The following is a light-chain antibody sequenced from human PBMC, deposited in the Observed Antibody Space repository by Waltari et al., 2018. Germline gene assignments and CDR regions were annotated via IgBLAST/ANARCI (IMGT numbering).Light chain of an antibody. CDR3: AAWDDSLSARFV. Sequence: QSVLTQPPSASGTPGQRVTISCSGSSPNIGSTYVYWYQQLPGTAHKLLIYRNSQRPSGVPDRFSGSKSGTSASLAISGLRSEDEADYYCAAWDDSLSARFVFGTGTKVTVL. J-gene: IGLJ1*01. V-gene: IGLV1-47*01. CDR1: SPNIGSTY. CDR2: RNS.